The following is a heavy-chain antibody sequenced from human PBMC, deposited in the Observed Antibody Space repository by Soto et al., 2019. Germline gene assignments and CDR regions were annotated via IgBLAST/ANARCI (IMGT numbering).Heavy chain of an antibody. V-gene: IGHV3-48*01. CDR1: GFTFSSYS. D-gene: IGHD6-19*01. J-gene: IGHJ3*02. CDR3: ATDSSGWYVNAFDI. Sequence: GGSLRLSCAASGFTFSSYSMNWVRQAPGKGLEWVSYISSSSSTIYYADSVKGRFTISRDNAKNSLYLQMNSLRAEDTAVYYCATDSSGWYVNAFDIWGQGTMVTVSS. CDR2: ISSSSSTI.